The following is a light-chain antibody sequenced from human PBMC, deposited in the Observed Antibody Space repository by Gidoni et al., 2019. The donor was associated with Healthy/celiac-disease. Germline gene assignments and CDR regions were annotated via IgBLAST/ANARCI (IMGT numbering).Light chain of an antibody. Sequence: DIVMTQSPLSLPVTPGEPASISCRSSQSLLHSNGYNYLDRYLQKPGQSPQLLIYLGSNRASGVPDRFSGSGSGTDFTLKISRVEAEDVGVYYCMQALQTPRSFXQXTKVEIK. CDR1: QSLLHSNGYNY. J-gene: IGKJ1*01. CDR2: LGS. V-gene: IGKV2-28*01. CDR3: MQALQTPRS.